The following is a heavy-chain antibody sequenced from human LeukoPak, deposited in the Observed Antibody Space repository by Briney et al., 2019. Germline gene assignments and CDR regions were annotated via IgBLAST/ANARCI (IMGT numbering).Heavy chain of an antibody. CDR2: ISSNGGST. CDR1: GFTFSTYA. D-gene: IGHD3-22*01. J-gene: IGHJ3*02. CDR3: ARARSSYYYDHGAFDI. Sequence: GGSLRPSWAASGFTFSTYAMHWVRQDPGKGMEYVSAISSNGGSTYYANSVKGRFTISRDNSKNTLYLQMGSLRAEDMAVYYCARARSSYYYDHGAFDIWGQGTMVTCSS. V-gene: IGHV3-64*01.